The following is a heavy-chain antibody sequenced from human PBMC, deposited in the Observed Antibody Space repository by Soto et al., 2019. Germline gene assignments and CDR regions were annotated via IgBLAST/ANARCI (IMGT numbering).Heavy chain of an antibody. Sequence: GGSLRLSCAASGFTVSSNYMSWVRQAPGKGLEWVSVIYSGGSTYYADSVKGRFTISRDNSKNSLYLQMNSLRAEDTAGYYCAREYIGYGLDAFDIWGQGTMVTVSS. CDR3: AREYIGYGLDAFDI. D-gene: IGHD5-12*01. V-gene: IGHV3-66*01. CDR1: GFTVSSNY. J-gene: IGHJ3*02. CDR2: IYSGGST.